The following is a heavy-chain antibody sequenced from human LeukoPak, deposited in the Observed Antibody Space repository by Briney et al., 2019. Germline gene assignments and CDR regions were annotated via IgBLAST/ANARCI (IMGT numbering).Heavy chain of an antibody. Sequence: GGSLRLSCVASGFTFTSYGMHWVRPAPGEGLEWVAVISDDGSEKYYVDSVRGRFTISRDNSKNTLYLQMNSLRAEDTAVYYCAKAGEGLTYYFDYWGQGTLVTVSS. CDR1: GFTFTSYG. D-gene: IGHD3-10*01. CDR2: ISDDGSEK. CDR3: AKAGEGLTYYFDY. J-gene: IGHJ4*02. V-gene: IGHV3-30*18.